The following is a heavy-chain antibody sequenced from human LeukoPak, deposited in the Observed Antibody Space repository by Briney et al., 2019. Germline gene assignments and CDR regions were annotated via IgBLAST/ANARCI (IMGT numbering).Heavy chain of an antibody. J-gene: IGHJ4*02. V-gene: IGHV3-30-3*01. Sequence: GGSLRLSCTASGFNFNTYAMHWVRQTPGMGLEWVAVISYDGINIYYLDSVKGRFTISRDNSNNTLYLQITSLRPEDTAVYYCVRVPARASSAFYYFDYWGQGTLVTVS. CDR1: GFNFNTYA. CDR2: ISYDGINI. CDR3: VRVPARASSAFYYFDY. D-gene: IGHD6-19*01.